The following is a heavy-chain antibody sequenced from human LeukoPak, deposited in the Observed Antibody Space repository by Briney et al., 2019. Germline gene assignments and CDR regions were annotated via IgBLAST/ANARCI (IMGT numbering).Heavy chain of an antibody. J-gene: IGHJ3*02. CDR2: IYYSGST. V-gene: IGHV4-59*01. CDR1: GGSISSYY. CDR3: ARSDCSSTSCSYPDAFDI. Sequence: SETLSLTCTVSGGSISSYYWSWIRQPPGKGLEWIGYIYYSGSTNYNPSLKSRVTISVDTSKNQFSLKLSSVTAADTAVYYCARSDCSSTSCSYPDAFDIWGQGTMVTVSS. D-gene: IGHD2-2*01.